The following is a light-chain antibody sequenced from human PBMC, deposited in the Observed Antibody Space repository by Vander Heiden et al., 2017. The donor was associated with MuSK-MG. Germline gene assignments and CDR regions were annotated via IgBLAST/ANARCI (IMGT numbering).Light chain of an antibody. CDR3: QQYNNWPYT. V-gene: IGKV3-15*01. CDR1: LSLSRT. J-gene: IGKJ2*01. Sequence: ELVMTQSPASLSVSPGERATLSCRASLSLSRTLAWYQQRPGQPPRLLIYDSSTRATGIPARFSGSGSGTEFTLTISSLQSEDSAVYYCQQYNNWPYTFGQGTKLEIK. CDR2: DSS.